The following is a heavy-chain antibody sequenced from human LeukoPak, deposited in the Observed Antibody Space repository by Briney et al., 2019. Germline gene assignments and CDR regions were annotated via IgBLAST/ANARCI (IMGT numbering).Heavy chain of an antibody. D-gene: IGHD6-13*01. CDR2: INHSGST. CDR3: AWRGAAAGTGDWFDP. CDR1: GGXFSGYY. Sequence: SETLSLTCAVYGGXFSGYYCSWIRQPPGKGLEWIGEINHSGSTNYNPSLKSRVTISVDTSKNQFSLKLSSVTAADTAVYYCAWRGAAAGTGDWFDPWGQGTLVTVSS. J-gene: IGHJ5*02. V-gene: IGHV4-34*01.